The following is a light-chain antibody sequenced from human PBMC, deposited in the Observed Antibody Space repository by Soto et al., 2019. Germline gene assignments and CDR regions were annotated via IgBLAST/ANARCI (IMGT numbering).Light chain of an antibody. Sequence: IQVTKSPSSLSASVGDRVTITCRASQDISSYLAWYQQKPGKAPTLLIYAASTLQSGVPSGFSGSGFGTDFTLTISSLQAEDFASYYCQQLRSYPSTFGGGTKVDIK. J-gene: IGKJ4*01. CDR2: AAS. CDR1: QDISSY. CDR3: QQLRSYPST. V-gene: IGKV1-9*01.